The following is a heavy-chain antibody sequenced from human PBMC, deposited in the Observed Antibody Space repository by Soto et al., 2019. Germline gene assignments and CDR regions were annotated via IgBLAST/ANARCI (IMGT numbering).Heavy chain of an antibody. D-gene: IGHD3-16*01. V-gene: IGHV4-34*01. Sequence: QVQLQQWGAGLLKPSETLSLTCAVYGGSFSGYYWNWIRQPPGKGLEWIGEINHSGSTNYNPSLKSRVTISVDTSKNQFSLKLSSVTASATAVYYCAIGGGRIFDYWGQGTLVTVSS. CDR2: INHSGST. J-gene: IGHJ4*02. CDR3: AIGGGRIFDY. CDR1: GGSFSGYY.